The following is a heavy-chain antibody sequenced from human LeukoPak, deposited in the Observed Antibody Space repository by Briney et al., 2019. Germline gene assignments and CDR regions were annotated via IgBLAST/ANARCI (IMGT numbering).Heavy chain of an antibody. D-gene: IGHD2-21*01. J-gene: IGHJ3*02. CDR3: ARQGFSVGSNYYFAFDI. V-gene: IGHV4-59*08. CDR1: GGSISNFY. CDR2: IYYSGST. Sequence: SETLSLTCTVSGGSISNFYWSWIRQPPEKGLEWIGYIYYSGSTNYNPSLKSRVTMSVDTSKNQFSLKLNSVTAADAAVYYCARQGFSVGSNYYFAFDIWGQGTMVTVSS.